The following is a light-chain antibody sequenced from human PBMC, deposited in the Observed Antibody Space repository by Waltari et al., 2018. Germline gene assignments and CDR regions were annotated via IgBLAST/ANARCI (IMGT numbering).Light chain of an antibody. V-gene: IGLV2-8*01. CDR1: SSDVGDY. Sequence: QSALTQPPSASGSPGQSVTISCTGTSSDVGDYVSWYQQHPGKAPKLMISEVTKRPSGVPGLFSGSKSGNTASLTVSGLQAEDEADYYCSSYAGSNNLVFGGGTKLTVL. J-gene: IGLJ2*01. CDR2: EVT. CDR3: SSYAGSNNLV.